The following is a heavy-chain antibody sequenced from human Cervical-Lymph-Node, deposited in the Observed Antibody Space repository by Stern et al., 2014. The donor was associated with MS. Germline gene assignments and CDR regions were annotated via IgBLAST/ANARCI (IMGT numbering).Heavy chain of an antibody. V-gene: IGHV2-26*01. CDR3: ARMRYSSSWWEGYYFDY. CDR2: IFSNDEK. CDR1: GFSLSNARMG. J-gene: IGHJ4*02. Sequence: QITLKESGPVLVKHTETLTLTCTVSGFSLSNARMGVSWIRQPPGKALEWLAHIFSNDEKSYITSLKSRLTISKDTSKSQVVLTMTNMDPVDTATYYCARMRYSSSWWEGYYFDYWGQGTLVTVSS. D-gene: IGHD6-13*01.